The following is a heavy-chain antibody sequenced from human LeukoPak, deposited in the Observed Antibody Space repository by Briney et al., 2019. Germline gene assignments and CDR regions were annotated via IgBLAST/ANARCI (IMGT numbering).Heavy chain of an antibody. CDR2: IYTSGST. D-gene: IGHD3-10*01. CDR1: GGSISSYY. J-gene: IGHJ5*02. CDR3: ARDYGVLLWFGESRAWFDP. V-gene: IGHV4-4*07. Sequence: PSETLSLTCTVSGGSISSYYWSWIRQPAGKGLEWIGRIYTSGSTNYNPSLKSRVTMSVDMSKNQFSLKLSSVTAADTAVYYCARDYGVLLWFGESRAWFDPWGQGTLVTVSS.